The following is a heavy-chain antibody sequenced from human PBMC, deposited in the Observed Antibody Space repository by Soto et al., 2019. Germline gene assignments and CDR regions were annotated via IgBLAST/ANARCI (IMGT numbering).Heavy chain of an antibody. CDR3: ARAHVAAAGSNWFDP. J-gene: IGHJ5*02. V-gene: IGHV3-53*01. D-gene: IGHD6-13*01. CDR2: IYSGGST. Sequence: EVQLVESGGGLIQPGGSLRLSCAASGFTVSSNYMSWVRQAPGKGLEWVSVIYSGGSTYYADSVKGRFTISRDNSKNTLYLQMNSLRAEDTAVYYCARAHVAAAGSNWFDPWGQGTLVTVSS. CDR1: GFTVSSNY.